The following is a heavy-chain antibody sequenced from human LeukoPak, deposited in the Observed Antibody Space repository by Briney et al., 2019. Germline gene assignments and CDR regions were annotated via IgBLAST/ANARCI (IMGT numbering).Heavy chain of an antibody. CDR1: GDAFSSSSYY. D-gene: IGHD1-1*01. J-gene: IGHJ4*01. Sequence: PSETLSLTCTFSGDAFSSSSYYWGWIRQPPGKGLEWIGNIYYSGTTYYNPSLKTRVSLFVDTSKNQFSLKLTAVTAADTAVYYCARFSRNIFPTGFDSWGHGTLVTVSS. CDR3: ARFSRNIFPTGFDS. CDR2: IYYSGTT. V-gene: IGHV4-39*01.